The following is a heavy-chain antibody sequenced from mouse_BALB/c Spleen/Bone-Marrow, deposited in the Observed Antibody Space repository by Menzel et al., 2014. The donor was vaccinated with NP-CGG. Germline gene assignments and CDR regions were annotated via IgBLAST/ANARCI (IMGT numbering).Heavy chain of an antibody. CDR2: IYPYNGVT. CDR1: GYTFTDYN. V-gene: IGHV1S29*02. CDR3: TIYDY. J-gene: IGHJ2*01. Sequence: VQLKQSGPELVKPGASVKISCKASGYTFTDYNIHWVKQNHGRSLEWIGYIYPYNGVTGYNQKFKNKATLTADISSTTAYMELRSLTSEDSAVYFCTIYDYWGLGTTLTVSS. D-gene: IGHD1-1*02.